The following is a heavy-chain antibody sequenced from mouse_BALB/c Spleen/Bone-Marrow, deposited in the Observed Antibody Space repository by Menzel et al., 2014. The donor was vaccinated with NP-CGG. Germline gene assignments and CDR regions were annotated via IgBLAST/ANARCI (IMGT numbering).Heavy chain of an antibody. CDR1: GFTFRSFG. CDR2: ISGGTSTI. D-gene: IGHD2-3*01. V-gene: IGHV5-17*02. CDR3: VRGGYYVPSYFDS. J-gene: IGHJ2*01. Sequence: EVKLMESGGGLVQPGGSRKLSCAASGFTFRSFGMHWARQAPEKGLEWVAYISGGTSTIYYADTVKGRFTISRDNPNNTLFLQMTSLRSEDTAMYYSVRGGYYVPSYFDSWGQGTTLTVSS.